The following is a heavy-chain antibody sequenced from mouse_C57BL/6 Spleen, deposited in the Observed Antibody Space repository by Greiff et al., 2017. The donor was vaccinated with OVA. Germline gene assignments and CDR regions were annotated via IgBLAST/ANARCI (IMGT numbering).Heavy chain of an antibody. J-gene: IGHJ1*03. Sequence: VQLKQSGPELVKPGASVKIPCKASGYTFTDYNMDWVKQSHGKSLEWIGDINPNNGGTIYNQKFKGKATLTVDKSSSTAYMELRSLTSEDTAVYYCARNYGSSEGYFDVWGTGTTVTVSS. V-gene: IGHV1-18*01. CDR1: GYTFTDYN. CDR3: ARNYGSSEGYFDV. CDR2: INPNNGGT. D-gene: IGHD1-1*01.